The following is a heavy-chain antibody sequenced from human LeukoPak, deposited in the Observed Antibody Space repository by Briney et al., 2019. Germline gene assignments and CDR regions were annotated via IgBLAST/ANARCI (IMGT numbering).Heavy chain of an antibody. D-gene: IGHD1-26*01. CDR1: GFTFSSYA. J-gene: IGHJ4*02. CDR2: ISYDGSNK. Sequence: QSGGSLRLSCAASGFTFSSYAMSWVRQAPGKGLEWVAVISYDGSNKYYADSVKGRFTISRDNSKNTLYLQMNSLRAEDTAVYYCAKAYGGSYGYYFDYWGQGTLVSVSS. CDR3: AKAYGGSYGYYFDY. V-gene: IGHV3-30*18.